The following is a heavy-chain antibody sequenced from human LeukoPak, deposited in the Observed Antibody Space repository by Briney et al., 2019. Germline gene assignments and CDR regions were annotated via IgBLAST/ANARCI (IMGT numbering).Heavy chain of an antibody. D-gene: IGHD6-25*01. CDR1: GDSISRSTYY. Sequence: SETLSLTCTVSGDSISRSTYYWAWIRQPPGKGLEWIGSVYYGRSPYYNPSLESRATISVDTSNNSFSLKMSSVTAEATAVYYCARSSGTGTFSYWGKGTLVTVSS. CDR3: ARSSGTGTFSY. V-gene: IGHV4-39*02. J-gene: IGHJ4*02. CDR2: VYYGRSP.